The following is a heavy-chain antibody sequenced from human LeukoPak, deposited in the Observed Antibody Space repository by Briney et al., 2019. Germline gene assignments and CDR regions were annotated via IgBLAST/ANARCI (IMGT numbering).Heavy chain of an antibody. CDR1: GFTVSRNH. J-gene: IGHJ3*02. CDR2: LDSGSKT. Sequence: GGSLRLSCAASGFTVSRNHMSWVRQAPGKGLEWVSVLDSGSKTYYAESVKGRFTISRDKSKNTLYLQMNSLRSDDTAVYYCAKERVRGVIFDAFDIWGQGTMVTVSS. D-gene: IGHD3-10*01. V-gene: IGHV3-66*01. CDR3: AKERVRGVIFDAFDI.